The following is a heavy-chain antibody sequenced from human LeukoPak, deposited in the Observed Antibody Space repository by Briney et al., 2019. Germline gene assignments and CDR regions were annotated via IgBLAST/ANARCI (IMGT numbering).Heavy chain of an antibody. V-gene: IGHV5-51*01. CDR1: GYSFTNYW. J-gene: IGHJ4*02. CDR2: IYPGDSDT. Sequence: RGESLKISCKVSGYSFTNYWIAWVRQMPGKGLEWMGTIYPGDSDTKYSPSFRGQVTISADKSTTTAYLQWNSLKASDTAMYYCARSRVSMHFGDYWGQGSLVTVSS. D-gene: IGHD2-21*01. CDR3: ARSRVSMHFGDY.